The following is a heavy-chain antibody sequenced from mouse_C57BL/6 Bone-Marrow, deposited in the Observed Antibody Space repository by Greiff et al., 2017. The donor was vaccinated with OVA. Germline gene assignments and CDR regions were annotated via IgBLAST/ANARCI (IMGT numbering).Heavy chain of an antibody. D-gene: IGHD1-1*01. V-gene: IGHV1-26*01. J-gene: IGHJ4*01. CDR2: INPNNGGT. CDR1: GYTFPDYY. Sequence: VQLQQSGPELVKPGASVKISCQASGYTFPDYYMNWVQQSHGKSLEWLGDINPNNGGTSYNPKFKGKATLTVDKSSSPANMELRSLTSEDSAVYYCAIEGLLRAMDYWGQGTSVTVSS. CDR3: AIEGLLRAMDY.